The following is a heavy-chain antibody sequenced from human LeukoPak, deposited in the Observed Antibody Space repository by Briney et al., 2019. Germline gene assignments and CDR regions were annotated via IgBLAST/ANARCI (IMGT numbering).Heavy chain of an antibody. J-gene: IGHJ6*03. CDR1: GGTFSSYA. CDR3: ARVSAGVPAAQGYYMDV. CDR2: IIPIFGTA. V-gene: IGHV1-69*13. D-gene: IGHD2-2*01. Sequence: ASVKVSCKASGGTFSSYAISWVRQAPGQGLEWMGGIIPIFGTANYAQKFQGRVTITADESTSTAYMELSSLRSEDTAVYYCARVSAGVPAAQGYYMDVWGKGTTVTVSS.